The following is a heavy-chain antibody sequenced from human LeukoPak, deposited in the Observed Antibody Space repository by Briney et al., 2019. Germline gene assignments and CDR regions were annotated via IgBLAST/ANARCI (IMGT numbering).Heavy chain of an antibody. J-gene: IGHJ3*02. CDR3: AKDRPMRASGYCSSTSCYTLDAFDI. CDR2: ISYEGSNK. V-gene: IGHV3-30*18. Sequence: GGSLRLSCAASGFTFSSYGMHWVRQAPGKGLEWVAVISYEGSNKYYADSVKGRFTISRDNSKNTLYLQMNSLRAEDTAVYYCAKDRPMRASGYCSSTSCYTLDAFDIWGQGTMVTVSS. CDR1: GFTFSSYG. D-gene: IGHD2-2*02.